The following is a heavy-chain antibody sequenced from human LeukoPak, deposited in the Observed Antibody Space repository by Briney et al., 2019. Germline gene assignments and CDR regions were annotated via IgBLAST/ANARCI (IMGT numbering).Heavy chain of an antibody. CDR1: GLAFSSYA. V-gene: IGHV3-23*01. J-gene: IGHJ4*02. CDR2: ISVASIT. D-gene: IGHD3-3*01. CDR3: ADYGVSGVRNNFY. Sequence: GGSLRLSCAASGLAFSSYAMNWVRQPPGKGLEWVSTISVASITFYADSAKGRFTISRDNSRNTVYLQMTSLRADDTAVYYCADYGVSGVRNNFYWGQGTLVTVSS.